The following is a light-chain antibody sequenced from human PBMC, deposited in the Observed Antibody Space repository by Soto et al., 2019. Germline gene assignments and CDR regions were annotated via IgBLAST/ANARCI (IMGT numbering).Light chain of an antibody. J-gene: IGKJ4*01. CDR3: QQSSSAPLT. V-gene: IGKV1-39*01. Sequence: DIQMTQSPSSLSASVGDRVNITCRASQGIRNYLNWYQQKPGKAPKLLIYAASSLQSGVPSRFSGSGSGTDFTLTISSLQPEDSASYFCQQSSSAPLTFGEGTKVEIK. CDR2: AAS. CDR1: QGIRNY.